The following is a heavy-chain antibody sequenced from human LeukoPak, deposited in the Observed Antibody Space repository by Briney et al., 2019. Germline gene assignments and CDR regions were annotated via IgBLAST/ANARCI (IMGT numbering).Heavy chain of an antibody. Sequence: SVKVSCKASGGTFSSYAISWVRQAPGQGLEWMGGIIPIFGTANYAQKFQGRVTITADESTSTAYMELSSLRSEDTAVYYCASGGPYSGYGHYYYGMDVWGQGTTVTVSS. J-gene: IGHJ6*02. CDR3: ASGGPYSGYGHYYYGMDV. CDR1: GGTFSSYA. CDR2: IIPIFGTA. D-gene: IGHD5-12*01. V-gene: IGHV1-69*13.